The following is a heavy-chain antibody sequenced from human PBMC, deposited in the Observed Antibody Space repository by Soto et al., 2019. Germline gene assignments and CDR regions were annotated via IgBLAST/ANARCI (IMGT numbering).Heavy chain of an antibody. CDR1: GGSISSYF. Sequence: PSETLSLTCTVSGGSISSYFYIWVRQPPGKGLEWIGSVYYTGTTDYNPSLKSRVTISVDTSKNQFSLKLSSVTAADTAVYYCARALWGASPPNYWGQGTLVTVSS. J-gene: IGHJ4*02. CDR2: VYYTGTT. V-gene: IGHV4-59*01. D-gene: IGHD3-16*01. CDR3: ARALWGASPPNY.